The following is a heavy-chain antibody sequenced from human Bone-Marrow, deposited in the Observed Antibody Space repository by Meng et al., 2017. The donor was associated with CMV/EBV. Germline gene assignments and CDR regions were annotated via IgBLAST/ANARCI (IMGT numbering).Heavy chain of an antibody. D-gene: IGHD1-26*01. CDR1: GYTFTGYY. Sequence: ASVKVSCKASGYTFTGYYMHWVRQAPGQGLEWMGWINPNSGGPNYAQKFQGRVTMTRDTSISTAYMELSRLRSDDTAVYYCARDKVVGATSYDAFDIWGQGTMVTVSS. CDR3: ARDKVVGATSYDAFDI. V-gene: IGHV1-2*02. J-gene: IGHJ3*02. CDR2: INPNSGGP.